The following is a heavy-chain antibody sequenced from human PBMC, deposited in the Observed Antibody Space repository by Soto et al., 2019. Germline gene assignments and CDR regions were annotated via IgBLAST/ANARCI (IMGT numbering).Heavy chain of an antibody. Sequence: ASVKVSCKASGYTFTSYGISWVRQAPGQGLEWMGWISAYNGNTNYAQKLQGRVTMTTDTSTSTAYMELRSLRSDDTAVYYCARDVGATNENWFDPWGQGTLVTVSS. D-gene: IGHD1-26*01. CDR2: ISAYNGNT. V-gene: IGHV1-18*01. J-gene: IGHJ5*02. CDR1: GYTFTSYG. CDR3: ARDVGATNENWFDP.